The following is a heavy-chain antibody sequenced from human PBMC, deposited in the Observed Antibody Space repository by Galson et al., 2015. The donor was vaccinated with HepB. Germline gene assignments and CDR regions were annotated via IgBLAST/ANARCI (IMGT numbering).Heavy chain of an antibody. J-gene: IGHJ4*02. V-gene: IGHV3-33*01. CDR3: AREDATITVAALEY. D-gene: IGHD6-19*01. CDR1: GFAFGNYG. Sequence: SLRLSCAASGFAFGNYGMHWVRQAPGKGLEWMALIWKDGSNKHYADSLKGRFRISRDNTKNTLFLEADSLRAEDTAVHYRAREDATITVAALEYRGQGVLVTVSS. CDR2: IWKDGSNK.